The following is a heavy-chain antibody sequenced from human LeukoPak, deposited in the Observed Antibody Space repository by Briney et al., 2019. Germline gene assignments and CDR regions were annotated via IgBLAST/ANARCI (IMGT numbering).Heavy chain of an antibody. D-gene: IGHD3-10*01. Sequence: SSQTPSLTCTVSGGSIINNGYYWSWIRQHPGKGLEWIGYIYHSGTTSYNPSLKSRIIMSIDTSKSQFSLKVTSETAADTAVYFCARYYYGSGSRRQEFDYWGQGILVAVSS. J-gene: IGHJ4*02. CDR3: ARYYYGSGSRRQEFDY. V-gene: IGHV4-31*03. CDR1: GGSIINNGYY. CDR2: IYHSGTT.